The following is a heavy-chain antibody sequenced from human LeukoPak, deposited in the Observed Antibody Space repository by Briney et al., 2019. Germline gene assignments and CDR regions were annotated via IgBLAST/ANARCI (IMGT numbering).Heavy chain of an antibody. J-gene: IGHJ4*02. CDR2: IYYSGST. Sequence: SETLSLTCTVSGGSISSYYWSWIRQPPGEGLEWIGYIYYSGSTNYNPSLKSRVTISVETSKNEFSLKLRSVTAADTAVYYCARVTGYRIEDYFDYWGQGTLVTVS. V-gene: IGHV4-59*01. CDR3: ARVTGYRIEDYFDY. D-gene: IGHD6-13*01. CDR1: GGSISSYY.